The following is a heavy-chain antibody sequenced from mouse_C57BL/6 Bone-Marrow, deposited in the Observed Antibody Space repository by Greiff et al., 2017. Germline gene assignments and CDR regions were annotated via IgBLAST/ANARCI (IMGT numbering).Heavy chain of an antibody. CDR1: GYTFTDYY. Sequence: QVPVKQSGAELVRPGASVKLSCKASGYTFTDYYINWVKQRPGQGLEWIARIYPGSGNTYYNEKFKGKATLTAEKSSSTAYMQLSSLTSEDSAVYFCARGWLRFAYWGQGTLVTVSA. J-gene: IGHJ3*01. CDR3: ARGWLRFAY. V-gene: IGHV1-76*01. CDR2: IYPGSGNT. D-gene: IGHD2-3*01.